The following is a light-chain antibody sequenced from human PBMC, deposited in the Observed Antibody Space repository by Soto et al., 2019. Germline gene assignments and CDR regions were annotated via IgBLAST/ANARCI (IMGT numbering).Light chain of an antibody. J-gene: IGKJ1*01. CDR1: QSVSSK. V-gene: IGKV3-15*01. Sequence: EIVMTQSPATLSVSPGERATLSCRASQSVSSKLAWYQQKPGQAPRVLIHGASTRATGIPARFSGSGSGTEFTLTISSLQSEDFAVYYCQHYNDWPPTWTFGQGTWVEIK. CDR2: GAS. CDR3: QHYNDWPPTWT.